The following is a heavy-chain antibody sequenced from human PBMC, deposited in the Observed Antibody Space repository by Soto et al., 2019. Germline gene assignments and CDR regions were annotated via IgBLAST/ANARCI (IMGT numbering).Heavy chain of an antibody. Sequence: GGPLRLSCAASGYSFSRYWMSWVRQATGKGLEWAANINQDGSEKNYADSVKGRLTISRDNGKNSLYLQMTSLRAGDTAECFCGWYLRNWERESYYYENWGQGTPVTVSA. CDR2: INQDGSEK. CDR3: GWYLRNWERESYYYEN. V-gene: IGHV3-7*04. D-gene: IGHD3-16*01. CDR1: GYSFSRYW. J-gene: IGHJ4*02.